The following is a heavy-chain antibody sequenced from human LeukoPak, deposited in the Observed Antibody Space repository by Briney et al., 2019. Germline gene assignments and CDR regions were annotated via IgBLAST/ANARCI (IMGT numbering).Heavy chain of an antibody. D-gene: IGHD4-17*01. V-gene: IGHV3-7*04. CDR3: ARGYGDSIHFDY. CDR1: GYTFTTYW. J-gene: IGHJ4*02. CDR2: IKRDGSEK. Sequence: GESLKISCKGSGYTFTTYWIGWVRQMPGKGLEWVANIKRDGSEKYYVDSVKGRFTISRDNAKNSLYLQMNSLRAEEAAVYYCARGYGDSIHFDYWGQGTLVTVSS.